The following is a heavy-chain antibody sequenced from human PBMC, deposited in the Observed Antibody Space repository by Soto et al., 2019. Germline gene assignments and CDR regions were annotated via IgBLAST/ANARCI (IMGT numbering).Heavy chain of an antibody. CDR2: ISSSSSTI. V-gene: IGHV3-48*01. CDR3: ARDPSYGESDYYYYMDV. D-gene: IGHD4-17*01. Sequence: GGSLRLSCAASGFTFSSYSMNWVRQAPGKGLEWVSYISSSSSTIYYADSVKGRFTISRDNAKNSLYLQMSSLRAEDTAVYYCARDPSYGESDYYYYMDVWGKGTTVTVSS. CDR1: GFTFSSYS. J-gene: IGHJ6*03.